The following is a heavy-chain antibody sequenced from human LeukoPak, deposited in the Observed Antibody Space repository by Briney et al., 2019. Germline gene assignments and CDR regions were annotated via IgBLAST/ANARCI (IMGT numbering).Heavy chain of an antibody. CDR3: ASTGSYDFWSGYSTFDY. V-gene: IGHV1-69*05. D-gene: IGHD3-3*01. J-gene: IGHJ4*02. CDR1: GGTFSSYA. Sequence: SVKVSCKASGGTFSSYAISWVRQAPGQGLEWMGGIIPIFGTANYAQKFQGRVTITTDESTSTAYMELSSLRSGDTAVYYCASTGSYDFWSGYSTFDYWGQGTLVTVSS. CDR2: IIPIFGTA.